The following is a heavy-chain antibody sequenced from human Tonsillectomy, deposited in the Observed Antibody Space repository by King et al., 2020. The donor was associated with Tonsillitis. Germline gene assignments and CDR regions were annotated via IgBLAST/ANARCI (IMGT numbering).Heavy chain of an antibody. Sequence: VQLVESGGDLVQPGGSLRLSCAASGFTFSSYEMNWVRQAPGEGLEWVSYISRCGSTIYYPDSVKGRFTISRDNAKNSLYLQMNSLRAEDTAVYYCARLWELPYFDYWGQGTLVTVSS. CDR1: GFTFSSYE. CDR3: ARLWELPYFDY. V-gene: IGHV3-48*03. J-gene: IGHJ4*02. CDR2: ISRCGSTI. D-gene: IGHD1-26*01.